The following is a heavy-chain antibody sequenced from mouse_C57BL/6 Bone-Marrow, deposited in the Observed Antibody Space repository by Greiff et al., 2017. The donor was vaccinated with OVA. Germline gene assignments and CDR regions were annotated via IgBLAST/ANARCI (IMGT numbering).Heavy chain of an antibody. CDR1: GYTFTSYW. Sequence: QVQLKQPGAELVKPGASVKLSCKASGYTFTSYWMHWVKQRPGQGLEWIGMIHPSSGSTNYNEKFKSKATLTVDKSSSTAYMQLSSLTSEDSAVDYCDRWGVTRFAYWGQGTLVTVSA. D-gene: IGHD2-2*01. J-gene: IGHJ3*01. CDR2: IHPSSGST. CDR3: DRWGVTRFAY. V-gene: IGHV1-64*01.